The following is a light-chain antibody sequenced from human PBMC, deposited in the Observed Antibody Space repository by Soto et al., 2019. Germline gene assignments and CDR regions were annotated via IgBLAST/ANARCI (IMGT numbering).Light chain of an antibody. Sequence: QSVLTQPPSASGTPGQRVTISCSGRSSNIGSNAVNWYQQFPVTAPKLLIYYNNQRPSGVPARFSGSKSGTSASLAISGLQSDDEADYFCAAWDDSLSGPVFGGGTKRNVL. CDR2: YNN. J-gene: IGLJ2*01. CDR3: AAWDDSLSGPV. CDR1: SSNIGSNA. V-gene: IGLV1-44*01.